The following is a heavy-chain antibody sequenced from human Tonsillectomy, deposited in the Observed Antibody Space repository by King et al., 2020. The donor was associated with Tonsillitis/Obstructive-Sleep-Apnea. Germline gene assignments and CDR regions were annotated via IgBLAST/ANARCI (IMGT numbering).Heavy chain of an antibody. V-gene: IGHV5-51*03. CDR2: IYPGDSDT. CDR3: ARSYCSRSSCSPLYYYYGMDV. CDR1: GYTFSNFW. Sequence: QLVQSGAEVKKPGESLKISCKGSGYTFSNFWIGWVRQMPGKGLEWMGIIYPGDSDTRYSPSFQGQVTISADKSISTAYVQWSSLKASDPAIYYCARSYCSRSSCSPLYYYYGMDVWGQGTTVTVSS. J-gene: IGHJ6*02. D-gene: IGHD2-2*01.